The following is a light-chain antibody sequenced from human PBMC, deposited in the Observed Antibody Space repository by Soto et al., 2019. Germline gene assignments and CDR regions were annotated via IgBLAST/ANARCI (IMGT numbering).Light chain of an antibody. Sequence: QSALTQPASVSGSPGQSITISCTGNSSDVGGYNYVSWYQQHPGKAPKLMIYEVSNRPSGVSNRFSGSKSGNTASLTISGLQAEDEADYYCSSYTSSTLYVFGTGTKLTVL. CDR1: SSDVGGYNY. V-gene: IGLV2-14*01. J-gene: IGLJ1*01. CDR3: SSYTSSTLYV. CDR2: EVS.